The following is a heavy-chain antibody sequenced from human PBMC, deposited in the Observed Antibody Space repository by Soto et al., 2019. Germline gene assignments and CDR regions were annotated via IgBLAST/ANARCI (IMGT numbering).Heavy chain of an antibody. CDR3: TKDEYCGGDCEYYFDY. V-gene: IGHV3-15*07. Sequence: GGSLRLSCAASGFTFSNAWMNWVRQAPGKGLEWVGRIKSKTDGGTTDYAAPVKGRFTISRDDSKNTLYLQMNSLKTGDTAVYYCTKDEYCGGDCEYYFDYWGQGTLVTVSS. J-gene: IGHJ4*02. CDR2: IKSKTDGGTT. D-gene: IGHD2-21*02. CDR1: GFTFSNAW.